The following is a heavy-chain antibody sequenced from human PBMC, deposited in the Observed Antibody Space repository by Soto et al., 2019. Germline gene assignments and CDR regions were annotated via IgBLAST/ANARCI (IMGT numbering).Heavy chain of an antibody. J-gene: IGHJ3*02. CDR1: GFTFDDYS. Sequence: QAGGSLRLSCAASGFTFDDYSMHWVRQAPGKGLVWVSRISSDGSSTAHADSVKGRLTISRDNAENTLYLQMNSLRAEDTAVYYCARGTSAWRNGLDIWGQGTMVTVSS. CDR3: ARGTSAWRNGLDI. V-gene: IGHV3-74*01. CDR2: ISSDGSST. D-gene: IGHD6-19*01.